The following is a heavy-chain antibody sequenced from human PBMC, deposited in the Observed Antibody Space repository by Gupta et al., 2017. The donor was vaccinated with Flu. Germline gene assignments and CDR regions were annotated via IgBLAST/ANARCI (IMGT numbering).Heavy chain of an antibody. D-gene: IGHD3-3*01. CDR3: ARDYDFWSDYYGARQTIN. J-gene: IGHJ4*02. V-gene: IGHV3-11*06. Sequence: GRFTVSRDNARNSLYLQMNSLRAEDTAVYYCARDYDFWSDYYGARQTINWGQGTLVTVSS.